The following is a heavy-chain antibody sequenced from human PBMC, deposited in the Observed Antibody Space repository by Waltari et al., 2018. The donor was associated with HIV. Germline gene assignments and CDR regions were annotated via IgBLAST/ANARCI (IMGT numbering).Heavy chain of an antibody. J-gene: IGHJ4*02. Sequence: VRLMESGGGLVEPGGSLTISCAASGCTFTRYTMNWISHIPGKGLEWLASINRDNRESYYIDSIKGRFTISRDNAANSVFLHMDRLRVDDTAQYFCVRDDPGYEPIDYWGRGTRVTVSS. CDR3: VRDDPGYEPIDY. CDR2: INRDNRES. V-gene: IGHV3-21*02. D-gene: IGHD2-2*01. CDR1: GCTFTRYT.